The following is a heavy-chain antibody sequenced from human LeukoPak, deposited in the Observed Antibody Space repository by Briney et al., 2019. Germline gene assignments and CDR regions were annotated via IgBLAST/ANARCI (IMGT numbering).Heavy chain of an antibody. CDR1: GGSISSGSYY. CDR3: ARSPVPGIKYYYMDV. CDR2: IYTSGST. J-gene: IGHJ6*03. V-gene: IGHV4-61*02. D-gene: IGHD2-15*01. Sequence: SSETLSLTCTVSGGSISSGSYYWSWIRQPAGKGLEWIGRIYTSGSTNYNPSLKSRVTISVDTSKNQFSLKLSSVTAADTAVYYCARSPVPGIKYYYMDVWGKGTTVTVSS.